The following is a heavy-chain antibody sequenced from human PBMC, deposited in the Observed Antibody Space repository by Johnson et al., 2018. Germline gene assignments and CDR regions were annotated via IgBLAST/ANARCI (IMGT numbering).Heavy chain of an antibody. CDR2: INHSGST. CDR1: GGSFSGYY. CDR3: PRGPLWSPYAFDI. D-gene: IGHD2-21*01. J-gene: IGHJ3*02. V-gene: IGHV4-34*01. Sequence: QVQLQQWGAGLLKPSETLSLTCAVYGGSFSGYYWSWIRQPPGKGLEWIGEINHSGSTNYNPSLKSRVTISVDTSKNQFSLKLSSVTAADTAVDYCPRGPLWSPYAFDIWGQGTMVTVSS.